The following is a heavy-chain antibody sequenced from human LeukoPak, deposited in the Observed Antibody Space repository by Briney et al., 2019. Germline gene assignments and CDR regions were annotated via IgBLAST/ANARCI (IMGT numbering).Heavy chain of an antibody. J-gene: IGHJ4*02. CDR2: INTDGSNT. V-gene: IGHV3-74*01. D-gene: IGHD5-24*01. CDR1: GFTFSSYW. Sequence: GGSLRPSCEASGFTFSSYWMFWVRQAPGEGLLWVSRINTDGSNTAYADSVKGRFTISRDTSKNTLYLQMNSLRAADTAVYYCVKSGYNRFDYWGQGALVTVSS. CDR3: VKSGYNRFDY.